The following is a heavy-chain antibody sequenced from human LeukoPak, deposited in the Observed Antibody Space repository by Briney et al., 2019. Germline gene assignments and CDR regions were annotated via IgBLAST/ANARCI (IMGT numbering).Heavy chain of an antibody. CDR3: ARPWDAFDI. V-gene: IGHV3-7*05. J-gene: IGHJ3*02. Sequence: GGSLRLSCAASGFTFNSYWMSWVRQAPGKGLEWVANIKEDGSEKYYVDSVKGRFTISRDNAKNSLYLQMNSLRVEDTAVYYCARPWDAFDIWGQGTMVTVSS. CDR2: IKEDGSEK. CDR1: GFTFNSYW.